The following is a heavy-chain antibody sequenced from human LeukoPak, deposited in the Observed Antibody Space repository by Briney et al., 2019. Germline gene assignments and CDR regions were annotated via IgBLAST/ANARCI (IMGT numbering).Heavy chain of an antibody. J-gene: IGHJ5*02. V-gene: IGHV3-33*06. CDR1: GFMFSRSD. D-gene: IGHD2-21*02. CDR2: IWHDRSDTYGSNK. CDR3: AKDGNCGGDCYGWFDP. Sequence: GKSLRLSCAASGFMFSRSDIHWVRQAPGKGLEWVAVIWHDRSDTYGSNKYYADSVKGRFTISIDNSTNPVYLQMNRLRVEDTAVYYCAKDGNCGGDCYGWFDPWGQGALVTVSS.